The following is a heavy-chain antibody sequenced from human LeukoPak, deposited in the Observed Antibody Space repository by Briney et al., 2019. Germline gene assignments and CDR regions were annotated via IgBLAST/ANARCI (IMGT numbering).Heavy chain of an antibody. D-gene: IGHD3-10*01. CDR3: ARGKYYGSGSYFTGKYYLDY. J-gene: IGHJ4*02. V-gene: IGHV4-34*01. Sequence: SETLSLTCAVYGGSFSGSYWSWLRQPPGKGLEWIGEINHSGSTNNNPSLKRRVTLSVDTSKNQFSLKLSSVTAADTAVYYCARGKYYGSGSYFTGKYYLDYWGQGTLVTVSS. CDR1: GGSFSGSY. CDR2: INHSGST.